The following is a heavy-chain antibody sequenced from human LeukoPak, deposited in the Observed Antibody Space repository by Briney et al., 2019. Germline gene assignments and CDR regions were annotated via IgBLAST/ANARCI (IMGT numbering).Heavy chain of an antibody. CDR1: GFTFSSYA. CDR3: ASATGTTVY. J-gene: IGHJ4*02. D-gene: IGHD1-7*01. V-gene: IGHV3-30-3*01. Sequence: GGSLRLSCAASGFTFSSYAMHWVRQAPGKGLEWVAVISYDGSNKYYADSVKGRFTISRDNSKNTLYLQMNSLRAEDTAVYYCASATGTTVYWGQGTLVTVSS. CDR2: ISYDGSNK.